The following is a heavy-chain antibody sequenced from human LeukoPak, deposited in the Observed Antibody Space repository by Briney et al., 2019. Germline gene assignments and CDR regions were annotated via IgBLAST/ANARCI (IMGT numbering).Heavy chain of an antibody. CDR2: ISSSSSYI. J-gene: IGHJ6*02. CDR3: ARGRTFSLATIGHYYYGMDV. V-gene: IGHV3-21*01. Sequence: GGSLRLSCAASGFTFSSYSMNWVRQAPGKGLEWVSSISSSSSYIYYADSVKGRFTISKDNAKNSLYLQMNSLRAEDTAVYYCARGRTFSLATIGHYYYGMDVWGQGTTVTVSS. CDR1: GFTFSSYS. D-gene: IGHD5-12*01.